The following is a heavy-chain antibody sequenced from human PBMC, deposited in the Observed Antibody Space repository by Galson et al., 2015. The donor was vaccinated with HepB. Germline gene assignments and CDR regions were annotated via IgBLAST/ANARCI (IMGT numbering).Heavy chain of an antibody. V-gene: IGHV3-33*08. CDR3: ARASGRKQQLVSI. CDR1: GFTFSSYG. CDR2: IWYDGSNK. D-gene: IGHD6-13*01. Sequence: SLRLSCAASGFTFSSYGMHWVRQAPGKGLEWVAVIWYDGSNKYYADSVKGRFTTSRDNSKNTLYLQMNSLRAEDTAVYYCARASGRKQQLVSIWGQGTLVTVSS. J-gene: IGHJ4*02.